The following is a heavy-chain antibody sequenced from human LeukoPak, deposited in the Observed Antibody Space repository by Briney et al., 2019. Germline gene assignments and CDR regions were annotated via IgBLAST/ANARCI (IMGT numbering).Heavy chain of an antibody. CDR3: AKDPSLRVTLPV. CDR2: ISHDGNNE. D-gene: IGHD2-21*02. CDR1: GFTFSSYG. Sequence: PGGSLRLSCAASGFTFSSYGFHWVRQAPGKGLEWVALISHDGNNEYYADSVKGRFATSRDDSKNTLYLQMNSLRAEDTAVYYCAKDPSLRVTLPVWGQGTLVTVSS. J-gene: IGHJ1*01. V-gene: IGHV3-30*18.